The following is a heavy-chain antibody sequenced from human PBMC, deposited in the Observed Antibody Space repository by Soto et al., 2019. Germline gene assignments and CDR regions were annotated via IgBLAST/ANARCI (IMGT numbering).Heavy chain of an antibody. CDR2: MFYDGDT. CDR1: DYSISSGHY. D-gene: IGHD3-22*01. Sequence: SETLSLTCAVSDYSISSGHYWAWIRQPPGKGLEWIASMFYDGDTYHNPSLKSRVSISVDTSKNQFSLTLTSVTAADTAVYFCCRDSSSSFFYWGQGILVTISS. V-gene: IGHV4-38-2*01. CDR3: CRDSSSSFFY. J-gene: IGHJ1*01.